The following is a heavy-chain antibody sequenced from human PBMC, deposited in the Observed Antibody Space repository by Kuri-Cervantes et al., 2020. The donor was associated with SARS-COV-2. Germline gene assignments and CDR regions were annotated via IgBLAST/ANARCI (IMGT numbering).Heavy chain of an antibody. CDR3: ASKSSSGWYPG. D-gene: IGHD6-19*01. CDR1: GGSISSGSYY. J-gene: IGHJ4*02. V-gene: IGHV4-61*09. Sequence: SETLSLTCTVSGGSISSGSYYWSWIRQPAGKGLEWIGYIYTSGSTNYNPSLKSRVTISVDTSKNQFSLKLSSVTAADTAVYYCASKSSSGWYPGWGQGTLVTVSS. CDR2: IYTSGST.